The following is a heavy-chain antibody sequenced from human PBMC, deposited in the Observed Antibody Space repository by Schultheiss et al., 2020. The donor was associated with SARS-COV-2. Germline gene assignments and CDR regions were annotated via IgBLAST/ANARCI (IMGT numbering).Heavy chain of an antibody. J-gene: IGHJ6*03. D-gene: IGHD6-13*01. CDR3: AKDPRIAAGGYYYYYMDV. Sequence: GGSLRLSCSASGFTFSSYAMAWVRQAPGKGLEWVSTISGSGTSTYYADAVKGGFTITRDNSKNTLYLQMNSLRAEDTAVYYCAKDPRIAAGGYYYYYMDVWGKGTTVTVSS. V-gene: IGHV3-23*01. CDR2: ISGSGTST. CDR1: GFTFSSYA.